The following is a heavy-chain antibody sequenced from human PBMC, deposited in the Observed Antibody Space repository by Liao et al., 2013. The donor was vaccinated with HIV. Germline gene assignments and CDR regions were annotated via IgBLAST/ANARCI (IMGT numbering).Heavy chain of an antibody. J-gene: IGHJ4*02. V-gene: IGHV4-39*07. CDR2: IYISGST. D-gene: IGHD1-26*01. CDR1: GDSISSSSYY. Sequence: QLQLQESGPGLVKPSETLSLTCTVSGDSISSSSYYWGWIRQPPGKGLEWIGGIYISGSTYYNPSLKSRVTISVDTSKNQFSLKLSSVTAADTAVYYCVRGGSGTSFDYWGQGILVIVSS. CDR3: VRGGSGTSFDY.